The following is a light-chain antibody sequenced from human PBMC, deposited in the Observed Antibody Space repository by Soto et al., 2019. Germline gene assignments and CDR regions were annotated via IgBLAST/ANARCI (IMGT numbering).Light chain of an antibody. J-gene: IGKJ1*01. CDR2: GAS. Sequence: EILLTQSPGTLSLSPGERATLSCWASQSVSSSYLAWYQQKPGQAPRLLIYGASSRATGIPDRFSGSGSGTDFTLTISRLETEDFAVYYCQQYGSSPETFGQGTKVDI. V-gene: IGKV3-20*01. CDR3: QQYGSSPET. CDR1: QSVSSSY.